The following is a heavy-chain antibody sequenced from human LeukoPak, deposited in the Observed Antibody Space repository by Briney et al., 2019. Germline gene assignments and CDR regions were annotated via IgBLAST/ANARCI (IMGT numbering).Heavy chain of an antibody. CDR1: GFTFSSYA. D-gene: IGHD2-2*01. J-gene: IGHJ4*02. V-gene: IGHV3-23*01. CDR3: AKDQGWSTSCYCVDY. CDR2: ISGSGGST. Sequence: PGGSLRLSCAASGFTFSSYAMSWVRQAPGKGLEWVSAISGSGGSTYYADSVKGRFTISRDNSKNTLYLQMNSLRAEDTAVYYCAKDQGWSTSCYCVDYWGQGTLVTVSS.